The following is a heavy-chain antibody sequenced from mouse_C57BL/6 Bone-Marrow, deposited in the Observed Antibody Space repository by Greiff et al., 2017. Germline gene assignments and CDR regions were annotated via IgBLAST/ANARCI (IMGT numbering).Heavy chain of an antibody. D-gene: IGHD1-1*01. CDR3: APGPYYDGSRGLDY. CDR1: GYAFSSSW. Sequence: QVQLQQSGPELVKPGASVKISCKASGYAFSSSWMNWVKQRPGKGLEWIGRIYPGDGDTNYNGKFKGKATLTADKSSSTAYMQLSSLTSEESAVYFCAPGPYYDGSRGLDYWGQGTTLTVSS. V-gene: IGHV1-82*01. J-gene: IGHJ2*01. CDR2: IYPGDGDT.